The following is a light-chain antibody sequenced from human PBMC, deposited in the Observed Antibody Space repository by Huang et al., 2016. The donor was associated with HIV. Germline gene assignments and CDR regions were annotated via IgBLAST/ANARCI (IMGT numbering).Light chain of an antibody. CDR3: QQRSSWPPVT. CDR2: DAS. CDR1: QSVSSY. Sequence: EIVLTQSPATLSLSPGESATLSCRASQSVSSYLAWYQQNPGQAPRLLIYDASNRATGIPARFSGSGSGTDFTLTISSLEPEDLAVYYCQQRSSWPPVTFGQGTRLEIK. V-gene: IGKV3-11*01. J-gene: IGKJ5*01.